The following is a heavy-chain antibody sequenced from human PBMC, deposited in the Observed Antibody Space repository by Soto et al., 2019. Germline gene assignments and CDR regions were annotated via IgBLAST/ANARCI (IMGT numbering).Heavy chain of an antibody. Sequence: PVESLRLSCAASGFTFSSYGMHWVRQAPGKGLEWVAVISYDGSNKYYADSVKGRFTISRDNSKNTLYLQMNSLRAEDTAVYYCARTQSEHITIFGVVIPGPFDYWGQGTLVTVSS. CDR1: GFTFSSYG. CDR3: ARTQSEHITIFGVVIPGPFDY. CDR2: ISYDGSNK. D-gene: IGHD3-3*01. J-gene: IGHJ4*02. V-gene: IGHV3-30*03.